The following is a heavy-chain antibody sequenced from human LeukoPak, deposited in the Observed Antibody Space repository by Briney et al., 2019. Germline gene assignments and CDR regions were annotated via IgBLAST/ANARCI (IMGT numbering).Heavy chain of an antibody. CDR3: AGIGGITIFGVVIRGSDY. D-gene: IGHD3-3*01. CDR2: IYTSGST. J-gene: IGHJ4*02. Sequence: PSETLSLTCTVSGGSISSYYWSWIRQPAGKGLEWIGRIYTSGSTYYNPSLKSRVTISVDTSKNQFSLKLSSVTAADTAVYYCAGIGGITIFGVVIRGSDYWGQGTLVTVSS. CDR1: GGSISSYY. V-gene: IGHV4-4*07.